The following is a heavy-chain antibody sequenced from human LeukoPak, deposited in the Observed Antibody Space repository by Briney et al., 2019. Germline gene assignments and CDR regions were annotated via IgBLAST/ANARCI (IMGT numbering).Heavy chain of an antibody. V-gene: IGHV3-33*01. CDR1: GFTFTHFT. CDR3: TRENLAGRQYFDS. J-gene: IGHJ4*02. CDR2: IWSDGSNS. D-gene: IGHD3-3*01. Sequence: GGSLRLSCAASGFTFTHFTMHWVRQAPGKGLEWVALIWSDGSNSGYANSVKGRFTISRYNSKNTVSLQMNRLTAQDTAVYYCTRENLAGRQYFDSWGQGTLVTVSS.